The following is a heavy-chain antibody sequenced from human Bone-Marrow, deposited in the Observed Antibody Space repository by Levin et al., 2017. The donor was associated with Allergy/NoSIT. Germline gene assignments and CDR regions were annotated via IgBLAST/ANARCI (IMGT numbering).Heavy chain of an antibody. V-gene: IGHV3-23*01. CDR3: AKLSYYDSGSFDY. J-gene: IGHJ4*02. Sequence: GESLKISCAASGFKFSSFAMTWVRQAPGKGLEWVSFISATADSSNYADSVKGRYTVSRDNIQNTVSLQMNRLRAEDTATYYCAKLSYYDSGSFDYWGQGTLVTVSS. CDR2: ISATADSS. D-gene: IGHD3-10*01. CDR1: GFKFSSFA.